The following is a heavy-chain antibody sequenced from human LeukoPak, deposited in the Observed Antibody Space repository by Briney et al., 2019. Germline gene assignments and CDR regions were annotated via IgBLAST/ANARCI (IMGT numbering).Heavy chain of an antibody. D-gene: IGHD1-26*01. J-gene: IGHJ4*02. CDR1: GFMFSSYW. CDR3: AREYRSYSVDY. Sequence: GGSLRLSCAASGFMFSSYWMSWVRQAPGKGLEWVANIKQDGSEKYYVDSVKGRFSISRDNAKNSLYLQMNSLRVEDTAVYYCAREYRSYSVDYWGQGTLVTVSS. CDR2: IKQDGSEK. V-gene: IGHV3-7*01.